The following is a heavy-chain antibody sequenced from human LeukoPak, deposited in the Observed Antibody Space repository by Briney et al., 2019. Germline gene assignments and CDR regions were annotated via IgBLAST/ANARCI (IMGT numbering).Heavy chain of an antibody. Sequence: PGGSLRLSCAASGFNFSIYNMNWVRQAPGKGLVWVSSISGVNKIYYADSVKGRFTISRDNAKNSLYLQMNSLRAEDTAVYYCARDLRLDKWGQGTLVTVSS. CDR3: ARDLRLDK. CDR2: ISGVNKI. CDR1: GFNFSIYN. V-gene: IGHV3-21*01. J-gene: IGHJ4*02.